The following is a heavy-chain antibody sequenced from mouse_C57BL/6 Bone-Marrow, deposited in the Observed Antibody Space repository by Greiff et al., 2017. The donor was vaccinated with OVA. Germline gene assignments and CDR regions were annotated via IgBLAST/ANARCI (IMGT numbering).Heavy chain of an antibody. CDR1: GFTFSDYG. Sequence: EVQRVESGGGLVKPGGSLKLSCAASGFTFSDYGMHWVRQAPEQGLEWVANISSGSSTIYYADTVKGRFTITRDKAKNTLFRQMTRLRSEDTAMYYCARRGRGSRGDFDVWGTGTTVTGS. CDR2: ISSGSSTI. CDR3: ARRGRGSRGDFDV. D-gene: IGHD1-1*01. J-gene: IGHJ1*03. V-gene: IGHV5-17*01.